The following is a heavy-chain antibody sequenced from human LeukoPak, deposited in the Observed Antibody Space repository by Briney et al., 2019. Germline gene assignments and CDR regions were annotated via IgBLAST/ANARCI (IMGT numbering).Heavy chain of an antibody. V-gene: IGHV4-4*07. CDR1: GGSISSYH. CDR3: ARGVLGYCSGGSCYSLQFDI. D-gene: IGHD2-15*01. CDR2: IYTSGST. Sequence: PSETLSLTCTVSGGSISSYHWSWIRQPAGKGLEWIGRIYTSGSTNYNPSLKSRVTMSVDTSKNQFSLKLSSVTAADTAVYYCARGVLGYCSGGSCYSLQFDIWGQGTMVTVSS. J-gene: IGHJ3*02.